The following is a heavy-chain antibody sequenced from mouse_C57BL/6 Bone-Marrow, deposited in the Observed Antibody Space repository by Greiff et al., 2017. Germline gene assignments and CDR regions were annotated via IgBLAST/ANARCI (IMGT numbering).Heavy chain of an antibody. Sequence: VQRVESGAELMKPGASVKISCKATGYTFSSYWIEWVKQRPGHGLEWIGEILPGSGSTNYNEKFKGKATFTADTSSNTAYMQLSSLTSEDSAVYYCARGELITTGYYAMDYWGQGTSVTVSS. CDR1: GYTFSSYW. V-gene: IGHV1-9*01. D-gene: IGHD2-4*01. J-gene: IGHJ4*01. CDR3: ARGELITTGYYAMDY. CDR2: ILPGSGST.